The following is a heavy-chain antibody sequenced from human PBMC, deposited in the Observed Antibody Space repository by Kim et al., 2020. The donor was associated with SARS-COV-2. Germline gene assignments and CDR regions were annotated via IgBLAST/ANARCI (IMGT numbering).Heavy chain of an antibody. J-gene: IGHJ5*02. CDR2: VSYDGSNK. V-gene: IGHV3-30*18. D-gene: IGHD3-16*02. Sequence: GGSLRLSCAASGFSFSTYGMHWVRQAPGKGLEWVAVVSYDGSNKYYADSVKGRFTISRDNSKNTLYLQMNSLRAEDTAVYYCAKVDDYVWGSYPAWGQGTLVTVSS. CDR1: GFSFSTYG. CDR3: AKVDDYVWGSYPA.